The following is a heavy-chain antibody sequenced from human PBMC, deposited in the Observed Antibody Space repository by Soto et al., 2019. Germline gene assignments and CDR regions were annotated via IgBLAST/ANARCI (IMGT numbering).Heavy chain of an antibody. V-gene: IGHV5-51*01. CDR1: GYSFTSYW. D-gene: IGHD6-13*01. CDR3: ASTAVEAAAGTGALDY. CDR2: IYPGDSDT. J-gene: IGHJ4*02. Sequence: PGESLKISCKGSGYSFTSYWIGWVRQMPGKGLEWMGIIYPGDSDTRYSPSFQGQVTISAGKSISTAYLQWSSLKASDTAMYYCASTAVEAAAGTGALDYWGQGTLVTVSS.